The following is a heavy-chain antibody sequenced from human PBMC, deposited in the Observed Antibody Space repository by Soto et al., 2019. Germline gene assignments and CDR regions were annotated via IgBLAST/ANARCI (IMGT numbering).Heavy chain of an antibody. Sequence: ASVKVSCKASGYTFTSYGISWVRQAPGQGLEWMGWISAYNGNTNYAQKLQGRVTMTTDTSTSTAYMELRSLRSDDTAVYYCARDRIPTGYCSGGSCYRDDFDYWGQGTLVTVSS. V-gene: IGHV1-18*01. CDR1: GYTFTSYG. J-gene: IGHJ4*02. D-gene: IGHD2-15*01. CDR3: ARDRIPTGYCSGGSCYRDDFDY. CDR2: ISAYNGNT.